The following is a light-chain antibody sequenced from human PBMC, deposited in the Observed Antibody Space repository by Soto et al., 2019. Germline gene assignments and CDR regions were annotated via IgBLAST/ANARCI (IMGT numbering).Light chain of an antibody. V-gene: IGKV1-39*01. Sequence: DIQVTQSPSSLSASVGDSVTITCRTSQSISNYLNWYQQKPGKAPKLLIFVASRLQRGVPSRFTGSAAETDFSLTITSLQREDFATYYCQQRYETPWTFGQGTKVEMK. J-gene: IGKJ1*01. CDR1: QSISNY. CDR3: QQRYETPWT. CDR2: VAS.